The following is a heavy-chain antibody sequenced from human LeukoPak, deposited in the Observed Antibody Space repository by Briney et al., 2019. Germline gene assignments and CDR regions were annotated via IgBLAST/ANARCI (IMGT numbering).Heavy chain of an antibody. CDR2: IYYSGST. J-gene: IGHJ6*03. V-gene: IGHV4-61*05. D-gene: IGHD6-6*01. CDR1: GGSISSRGYY. CDR3: ARHVRFRPPAGPRYYYYYMDV. Sequence: SETLSLTCTVSGGSISSRGYYWGWIRQPPGKGLEWIGYIYYSGSTNYNPSLKSRVTISVDTSKNQFSLKLSSVTAADTAVYYCARHVRFRPPAGPRYYYYYMDVWGKGTTVTISS.